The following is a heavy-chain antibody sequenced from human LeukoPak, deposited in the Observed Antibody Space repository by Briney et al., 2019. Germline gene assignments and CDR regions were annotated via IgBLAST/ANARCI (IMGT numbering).Heavy chain of an antibody. CDR3: ARDIFGAAAAVKY. J-gene: IGHJ4*02. V-gene: IGHV1-2*06. D-gene: IGHD6-13*01. CDR1: GYTFTGYY. Sequence: ASAKVSCKASGYTFTGYYMHWVRQAPGQGLEWMGRINPNSGGTNYAQKFQCRVTMTRDTSISTAYMELSRLRSDDTAVYYCARDIFGAAAAVKYWGQGTLVTVSS. CDR2: INPNSGGT.